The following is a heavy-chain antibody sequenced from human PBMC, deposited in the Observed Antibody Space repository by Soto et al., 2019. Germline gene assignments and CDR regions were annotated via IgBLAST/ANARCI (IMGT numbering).Heavy chain of an antibody. CDR3: ARVERGTATTVVDAFDI. D-gene: IGHD1-1*01. V-gene: IGHV4-34*01. Sequence: QVQLQQWGAGLLKPSETLSLTCAVYGGFVSSGRYYWSWIRQPPGKGLEWIGEMSHSGGTHFNPSLKSRVTRSVDTSKNQFSLKKSSVTAADTALYYCARVERGTATTVVDAFDIWCPGTMVSVSS. CDR1: GGFVSSGRYY. J-gene: IGHJ3*02. CDR2: MSHSGGT.